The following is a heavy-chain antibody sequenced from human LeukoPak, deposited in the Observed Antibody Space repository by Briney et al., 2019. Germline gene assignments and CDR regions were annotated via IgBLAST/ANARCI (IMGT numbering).Heavy chain of an antibody. CDR3: AKDFVQLGGSYFPGFDC. CDR2: ISNSGDRT. D-gene: IGHD1-26*01. V-gene: IGHV3-23*01. J-gene: IGHJ4*02. Sequence: GGSLRLSCAASGFTFSSYAMDWVRQAPGKGLEWVSTISNSGDRTYYADSVKGRFTISRDNSKNTLYLQMNSLRTDGTHGYIFAKDFVQLGGSYFPGFDCWGQGTLVIVSS. CDR1: GFTFSSYA.